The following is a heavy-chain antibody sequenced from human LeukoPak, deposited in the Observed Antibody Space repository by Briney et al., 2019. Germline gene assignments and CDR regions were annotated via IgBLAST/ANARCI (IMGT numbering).Heavy chain of an antibody. CDR2: IYRSGST. CDR3: ARDHGGNNLLDY. D-gene: IGHD4-23*01. V-gene: IGHV4-38-2*02. J-gene: IGHJ4*02. CDR1: GYSISSGYY. Sequence: SETLSLTCTVSGYSISSGYYWVWIRQPPGKGLEWIGSIYRSGSTNYNPSLKSRVTISVDTSKNQFSLQLNSVTPEDTAVYYCARDHGGNNLLDYWGQGTLVTVSS.